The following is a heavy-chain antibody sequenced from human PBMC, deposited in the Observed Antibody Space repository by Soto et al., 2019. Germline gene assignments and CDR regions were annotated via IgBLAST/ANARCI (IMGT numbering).Heavy chain of an antibody. CDR2: FRTGGDDGTT. D-gene: IGHD3-10*01. CDR3: AKKVNSGPGSQYFDY. J-gene: IGHJ4*02. Sequence: PGGSLRLSCAASGFTFSSYSMSWVRQAPGKGLEWVSGFRTGGDDGTTYYADSVKGRFTISRDNSKNTLCLQMNSLRAEDTAIYYCAKKVNSGPGSQYFDYWGQGTLVTVS. V-gene: IGHV3-23*01. CDR1: GFTFSSYS.